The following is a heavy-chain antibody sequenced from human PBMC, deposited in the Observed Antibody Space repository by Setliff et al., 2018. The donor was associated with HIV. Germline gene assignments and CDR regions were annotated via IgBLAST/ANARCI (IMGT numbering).Heavy chain of an antibody. CDR2: IWYDASKK. CDR3: VKDVLKFWSGSGALDF. V-gene: IGHV3-33*06. D-gene: IGHD3-3*01. Sequence: SLKISCAASGFTFNSYGIHWVRQAPGKGLEWVALIWYDASKKEYSDSVKGRFNILRDDSKKTAYLQMNSLRDEDTAVYYCVKDVLKFWSGSGALDFWGPGTLVTVSS. J-gene: IGHJ4*02. CDR1: GFTFNSYG.